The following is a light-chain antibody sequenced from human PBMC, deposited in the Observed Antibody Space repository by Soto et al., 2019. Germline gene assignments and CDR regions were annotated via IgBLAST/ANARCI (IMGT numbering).Light chain of an antibody. J-gene: IGKJ4*01. Sequence: EIVLTQSPGTLSVAPGERATLSCRASQSVSSYLAWYQQKPGQAPRLLICDASNRANGIPARFTGSGSGTDFTLTISSLEPEDFAVYFCQQRAGWPPTFGGGTKVDIK. CDR1: QSVSSY. CDR2: DAS. V-gene: IGKV3-11*01. CDR3: QQRAGWPPT.